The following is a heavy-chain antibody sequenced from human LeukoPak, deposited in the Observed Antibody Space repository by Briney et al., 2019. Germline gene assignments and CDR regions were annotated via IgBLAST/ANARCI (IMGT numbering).Heavy chain of an antibody. Sequence: SQTLSLTCTVSGGSIRSGDYYWSWIRQPPGKGLEWIGYICYSGNTYYNPSLKSRVTISVDTSKMQFSLKLSSVTAADTAMYYCARIRDYDRWGQGTLVTVSS. J-gene: IGHJ5*02. D-gene: IGHD3-16*01. CDR1: GGSIRSGDYY. V-gene: IGHV4-30-4*08. CDR3: ARIRDYDR. CDR2: ICYSGNT.